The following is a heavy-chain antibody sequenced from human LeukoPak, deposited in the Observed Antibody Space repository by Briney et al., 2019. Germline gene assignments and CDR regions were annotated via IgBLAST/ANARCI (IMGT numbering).Heavy chain of an antibody. D-gene: IGHD2-2*01. V-gene: IGHV5-51*01. Sequence: GESLKISCKGSGYSFTSYWIGWVRQMPGKGLVWMGIIYPGDSDTRYSPSFQGQVTISADKSISTAYLQWSSLKASDTAMYYCARRYCSSTSCYAFDIWGQGTMVTVSS. CDR1: GYSFTSYW. CDR2: IYPGDSDT. J-gene: IGHJ3*02. CDR3: ARRYCSSTSCYAFDI.